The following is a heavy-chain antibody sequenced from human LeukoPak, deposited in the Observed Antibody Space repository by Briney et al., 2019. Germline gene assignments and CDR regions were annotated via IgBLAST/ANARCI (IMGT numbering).Heavy chain of an antibody. Sequence: GGSLRLSCAASGLTFSSYNMHWVLQAPGKGLEWVAVISYDGNHKYYADSVKGRFTISRENSKNTLYLQMNGLRADDTAVYYCAKGYDYRSGASSFDYWGQGTLVTVSS. D-gene: IGHD3-10*01. CDR2: ISYDGNHK. J-gene: IGHJ4*02. CDR1: GLTFSSYN. CDR3: AKGYDYRSGASSFDY. V-gene: IGHV3-30*18.